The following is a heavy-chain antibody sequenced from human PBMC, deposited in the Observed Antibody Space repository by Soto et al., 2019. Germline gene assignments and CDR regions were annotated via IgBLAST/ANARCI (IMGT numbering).Heavy chain of an antibody. CDR3: AKAEPYGGYIVRASSDY. Sequence: EVQLLESGGGLVQPGGSLRLSCAASVFTFSSYAMSWVRLAPGKGLEWVSVISAGGVSTYYTDSVKGRLTISRDNSSNTLHLQINSQRAEDTALYYCAKAEPYGGYIVRASSDYWGQGTLVTVS. D-gene: IGHD4-17*01. V-gene: IGHV3-23*01. J-gene: IGHJ4*02. CDR1: VFTFSSYA. CDR2: ISAGGVST.